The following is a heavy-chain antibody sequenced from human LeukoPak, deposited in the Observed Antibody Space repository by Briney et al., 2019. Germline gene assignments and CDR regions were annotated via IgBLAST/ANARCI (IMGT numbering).Heavy chain of an antibody. Sequence: GGSLRLSCAASGFTFDDYTMHWVRQAPGEGLEWVSGISGNSGSIGYADSVKGRFTISRDNAKNSLYLQMNSLRAEDTALYYCAKDIGIVVVLGRCIDVWGQGTTVTVSS. CDR3: AKDIGIVVVLGRCIDV. CDR2: ISGNSGSI. D-gene: IGHD2-15*01. J-gene: IGHJ6*02. CDR1: GFTFDDYT. V-gene: IGHV3-9*01.